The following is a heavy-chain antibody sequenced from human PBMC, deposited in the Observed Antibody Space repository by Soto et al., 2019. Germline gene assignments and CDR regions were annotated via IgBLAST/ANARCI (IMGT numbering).Heavy chain of an antibody. CDR1: SGPSKSHN. V-gene: IGHV4-59*08. CDR3: VRQGIGFLHGLVDV. J-gene: IGHJ6*01. D-gene: IGHD3-10*01. CDR2: VYDTWST. Sequence: QVQVQQSGPGLVKPSETLSLTCTVSSGPSKSHNWGWIRQPPGRGLEWIGYVYDTWSTSYNPSLKSRVTVSADTSTNRISLTLRFVTAADTAVYYCVRQGIGFLHGLVDVWGQATTVIVSS.